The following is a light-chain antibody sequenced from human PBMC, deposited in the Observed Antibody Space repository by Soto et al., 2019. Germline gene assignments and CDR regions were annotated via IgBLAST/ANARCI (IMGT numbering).Light chain of an antibody. J-gene: IGLJ2*01. CDR1: SSDLGSYDY. V-gene: IGLV2-14*03. CDR2: DVS. Sequence: QSALTQPASVSGSPGQSITISCTGTSSDLGSYDYVSWYQQHPGRAPQLIIYDVSYRPSGISNRFSGSKSGNAASLTISGLQAEDEADYYCSSCTSTSTIFGGGTKVPS. CDR3: SSCTSTSTI.